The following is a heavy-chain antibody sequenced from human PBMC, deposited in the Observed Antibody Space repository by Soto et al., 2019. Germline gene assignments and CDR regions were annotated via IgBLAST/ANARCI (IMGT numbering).Heavy chain of an antibody. CDR3: ASPAPSSWSFDY. D-gene: IGHD6-13*01. J-gene: IGHJ4*02. CDR1: GFTVSSNY. CDR2: IYSGGST. V-gene: IGHV3-53*01. Sequence: SGGSLRLSCAASGFTVSSNYMSWVRQAPGKGLEWVSVIYSGGSTYYADSVKGRFTISRDNSKNTLYLQMNSLRAEDTAVYYCASPAPSSWSFDYWGQGTLVTVSS.